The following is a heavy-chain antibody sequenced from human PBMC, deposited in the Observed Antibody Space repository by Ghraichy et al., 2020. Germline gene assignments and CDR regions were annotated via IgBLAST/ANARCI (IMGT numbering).Heavy chain of an antibody. CDR1: GFTFSSYG. CDR2: IRYDGSNK. J-gene: IGHJ4*02. D-gene: IGHD3-10*01. Sequence: GGSLRLSCAASGFTFSSYGMHWVRQAPGKGLEWVAFIRYDGSNKYYADSVKGRFTISRDNSKNTLYLQMNSLRAEDTAVYYCANPGRPYGSGSYFADPFDYWGQGTLVTVSS. CDR3: ANPGRPYGSGSYFADPFDY. V-gene: IGHV3-30*02.